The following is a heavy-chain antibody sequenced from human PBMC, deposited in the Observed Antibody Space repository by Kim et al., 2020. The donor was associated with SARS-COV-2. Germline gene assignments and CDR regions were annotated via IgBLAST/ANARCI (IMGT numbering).Heavy chain of an antibody. CDR1: GGSISSGGYY. Sequence: SETLSLTCTVSGGSISSGGYYWSWIRQHPGKGLEWIGYIYYSGSTYYNPSLKSRVTISVDTSKNQFSLKLSSVTAADTAVYYCARVLLWFGEFHYFDYWGQGTLVNVSS. D-gene: IGHD3-10*01. CDR2: IYYSGST. CDR3: ARVLLWFGEFHYFDY. J-gene: IGHJ4*02. V-gene: IGHV4-31*03.